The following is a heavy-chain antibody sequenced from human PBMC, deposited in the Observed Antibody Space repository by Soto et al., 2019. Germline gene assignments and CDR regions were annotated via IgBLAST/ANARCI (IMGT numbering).Heavy chain of an antibody. Sequence: SDSLSLTCPVSGLSISIYYLSWIRQPPGKGLEWSGYIYYSGSTNYNPSLKSRVTITVDTAKNQFSLKLSAVTAADTAVYYCARDRWGSAPGMDVWGQGTMVTVSS. CDR3: ARDRWGSAPGMDV. CDR1: GLSISIYY. V-gene: IGHV4-59*07. D-gene: IGHD2-15*01. CDR2: IYYSGST. J-gene: IGHJ6*02.